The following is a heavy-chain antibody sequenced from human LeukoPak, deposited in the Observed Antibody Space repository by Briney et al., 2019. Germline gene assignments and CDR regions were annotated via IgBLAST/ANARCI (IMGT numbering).Heavy chain of an antibody. D-gene: IGHD3-22*01. Sequence: GRSLRLSCGASGVTFSSYDMHWVRQAQGKGLEWVAVISYDGSNKYYADSVKGRFTISRDNSKNTLYLQMNSLRAEDTAVYYCATGRRGYYYDSSGYSPFDYWGQGTLVTVSS. CDR1: GVTFSSYD. CDR3: ATGRRGYYYDSSGYSPFDY. V-gene: IGHV3-30*01. CDR2: ISYDGSNK. J-gene: IGHJ4*02.